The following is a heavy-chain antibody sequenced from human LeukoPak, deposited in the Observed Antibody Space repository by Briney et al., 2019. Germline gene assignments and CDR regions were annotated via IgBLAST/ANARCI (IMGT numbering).Heavy chain of an antibody. CDR2: IKSESDDGTT. V-gene: IGHV3-15*01. CDR3: AREVRSSAWYSPFDY. Sequence: GGSLRLSCAASGFTFMNAWMSWVRQVPGKGLEWVGRIKSESDDGTTDLAAPVKGRFTISRDNSKNTLYLQMNSLRAEDTAVYYCAREVRSSAWYSPFDYWGQGTLVTVSS. D-gene: IGHD6-19*01. J-gene: IGHJ4*02. CDR1: GFTFMNAW.